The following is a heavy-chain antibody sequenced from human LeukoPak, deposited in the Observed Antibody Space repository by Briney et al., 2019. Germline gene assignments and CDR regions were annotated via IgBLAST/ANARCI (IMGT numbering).Heavy chain of an antibody. Sequence: SETLSLTCAVYGGSFSGYYWSWIRQPPGKGLEWIGEINHSGSTNYNPSLKSRVTISVDTSKNQFSLKLSSVTAADTAVYYCARAGLYCSGASCYNLDYWGQGTLVTVSS. D-gene: IGHD2-15*01. CDR2: INHSGST. V-gene: IGHV4-34*01. CDR3: ARAGLYCSGASCYNLDY. J-gene: IGHJ4*02. CDR1: GGSFSGYY.